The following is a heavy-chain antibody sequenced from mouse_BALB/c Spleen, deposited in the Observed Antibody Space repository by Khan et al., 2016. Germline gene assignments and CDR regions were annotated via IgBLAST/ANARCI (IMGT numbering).Heavy chain of an antibody. J-gene: IGHJ4*01. D-gene: IGHD2-1*01. CDR1: GYTFTSYW. CDR3: ARSHGNSFMDY. Sequence: QVQLQQSGAELARPGASVKLSCKASGYTFTSYWMQWVKQRPGQGLEWIGAIYPGDGDTRYTQKFKGKATLTADKSSSTAYMQLSSLASEDSAVYYCARSHGNSFMDYWGQGTSVTVSS. CDR2: IYPGDGDT. V-gene: IGHV1-87*01.